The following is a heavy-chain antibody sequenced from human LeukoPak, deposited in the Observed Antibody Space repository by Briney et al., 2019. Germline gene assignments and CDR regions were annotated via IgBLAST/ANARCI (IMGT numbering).Heavy chain of an antibody. Sequence: GRSLSLFCAVSGFTFRRYWLHWVRQARGKGWVCVSGINCDGSTKIYADAVKGRFTISRDNAKTQLYLQMNSLRAEETAVYYCARAPYFDFWSGYLPDYWGQGTLVTVSS. J-gene: IGHJ4*02. CDR2: INCDGSTK. CDR1: GFTFRRYW. D-gene: IGHD3-3*01. V-gene: IGHV3-74*01. CDR3: ARAPYFDFWSGYLPDY.